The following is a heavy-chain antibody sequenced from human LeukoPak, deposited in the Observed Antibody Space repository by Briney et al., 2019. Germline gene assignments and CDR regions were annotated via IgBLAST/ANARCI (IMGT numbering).Heavy chain of an antibody. D-gene: IGHD6-19*01. CDR3: ARDAPGIKVAGHLDY. J-gene: IGHJ4*02. CDR1: GFTFSSYA. Sequence: GGSLRLSCAASGFTFSSYAMHWVRQAPGKGLEWVAVISYDGSNKYYADSVKGRFTISRDNSKNTLYLQMNSLRAEDTAVYYCARDAPGIKVAGHLDYWGQGALVTVSP. CDR2: ISYDGSNK. V-gene: IGHV3-30-3*01.